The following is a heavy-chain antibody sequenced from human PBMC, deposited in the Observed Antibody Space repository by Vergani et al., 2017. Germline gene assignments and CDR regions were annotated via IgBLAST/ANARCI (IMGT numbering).Heavy chain of an antibody. CDR2: MFHTGEA. D-gene: IGHD3-10*01. V-gene: IGHV4-38-2*02. J-gene: IGHJ5*01. CDR1: GYSISRGFY. CDR3: GVIMVRSPRPDNWFDS. Sequence: QIQLQESGPGLVKPSETLSLTCSVSGYSISRGFYWAWIRQTPEKGLEWIGVMFHTGEASNSPSLQSRVAFSMDTSKNQFSLQLTSVTAADTAVYFCGVIMVRSPRPDNWFDSWGRGTLVTVSS.